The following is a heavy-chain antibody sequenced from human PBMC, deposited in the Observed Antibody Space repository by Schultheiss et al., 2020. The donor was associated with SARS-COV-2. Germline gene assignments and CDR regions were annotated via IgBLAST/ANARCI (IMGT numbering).Heavy chain of an antibody. J-gene: IGHJ4*02. V-gene: IGHV3-7*03. CDR3: ARLGARQALNY. CDR2: IKQDGSKI. D-gene: IGHD3-10*01. Sequence: GGSLRLSCAASGFTFSSYWMSWVRQAPGKGLEWVANIKQDGSKIYYVDSVKGRFTVSRDNAKDSLYLQMNSLRAEDTAVYYCARLGARQALNYWGQGTLVTVSS. CDR1: GFTFSSYW.